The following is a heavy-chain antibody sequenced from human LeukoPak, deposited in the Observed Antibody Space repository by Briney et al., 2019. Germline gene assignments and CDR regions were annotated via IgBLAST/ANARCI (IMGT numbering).Heavy chain of an antibody. J-gene: IGHJ4*02. Sequence: GGSLRLSCAAPGFTFSSYAMSWVRQAPGKGLEWVSAISGSGGSTYYADSVKGRFTISRDNSKNTLYLQMNSLRAEDTAVYYCAKGYCSGGSCKSLFDYWGQGTLVTVSS. V-gene: IGHV3-23*01. CDR2: ISGSGGST. CDR1: GFTFSSYA. CDR3: AKGYCSGGSCKSLFDY. D-gene: IGHD2-15*01.